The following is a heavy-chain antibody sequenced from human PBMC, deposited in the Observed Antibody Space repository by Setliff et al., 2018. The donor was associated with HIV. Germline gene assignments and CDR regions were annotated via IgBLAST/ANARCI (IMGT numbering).Heavy chain of an antibody. CDR3: ARDNPSTYGTAWDLFDS. CDR2: IKPDESEK. D-gene: IGHD1-26*01. J-gene: IGHJ4*02. CDR1: GFTFSAHG. Sequence: GGSLRLSCAASGFTFSAHGMHWVRQAPGKGLEWVAFIKPDESEKYYVDSVKGRFTISRDNAKNSLYLQMNNLRVEDTALYYCARDNPSTYGTAWDLFDSWGQGTLVTVSS. V-gene: IGHV3-7*01.